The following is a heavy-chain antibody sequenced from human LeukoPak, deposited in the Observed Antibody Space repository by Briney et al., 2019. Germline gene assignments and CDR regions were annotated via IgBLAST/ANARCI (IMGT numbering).Heavy chain of an antibody. D-gene: IGHD1-26*01. V-gene: IGHV4-59*11. Sequence: SETLSLTCTVSGGSISSHYWSWIRQPPGKGLEWIGYIYYSGSTNYNPSLKSRVTISVDTSKNQFSLKLSSVTAADTAVYYCARATSGSPSYYYYMDVWGKGTTVTVSS. CDR3: ARATSGSPSYYYYMDV. CDR2: IYYSGST. J-gene: IGHJ6*03. CDR1: GGSISSHY.